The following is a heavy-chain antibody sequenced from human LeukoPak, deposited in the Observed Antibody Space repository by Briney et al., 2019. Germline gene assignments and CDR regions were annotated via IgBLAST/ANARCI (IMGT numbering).Heavy chain of an antibody. V-gene: IGHV3-48*03. D-gene: IGHD1-26*01. J-gene: IGHJ4*02. CDR2: ISSSGSTI. CDR1: GFTFSSYE. Sequence: GGTLRLSCAASGFTFSSYEMNWVRQAPGKGLEWVSYISSSGSTIYYADSVKGRFTISRDNAKNSLCLQMNSLRAEDTAVYYCARESGSAGDFDYWGQGTLVTVSS. CDR3: ARESGSAGDFDY.